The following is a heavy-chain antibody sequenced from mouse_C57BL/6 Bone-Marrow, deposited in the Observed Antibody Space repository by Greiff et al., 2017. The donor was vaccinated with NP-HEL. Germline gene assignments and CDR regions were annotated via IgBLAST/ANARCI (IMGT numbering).Heavy chain of an antibody. V-gene: IGHV1-26*01. Sequence: VQLQQSGPELVKPGASVKISCKASGYTFTDYYMNWVKQSHGKSLEWIGDINPNNGGTSYNQKFKGKATLTVDKSSSTAYMELRSLTSEDSAVYYCARSIYYYGSIPPYEYFDVWGTGTTVTVSS. J-gene: IGHJ1*03. D-gene: IGHD1-1*01. CDR3: ARSIYYYGSIPPYEYFDV. CDR1: GYTFTDYY. CDR2: INPNNGGT.